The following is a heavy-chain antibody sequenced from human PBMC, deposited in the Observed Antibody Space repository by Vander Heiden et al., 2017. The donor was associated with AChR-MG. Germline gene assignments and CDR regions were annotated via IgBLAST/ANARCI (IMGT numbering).Heavy chain of an antibody. CDR2: ISGSGGTT. V-gene: IGHV3-23*01. CDR3: AKGNGHNWFDP. J-gene: IGHJ5*02. CDR1: GFTFSTYA. D-gene: IGHD2-8*01. Sequence: EVALLESGGGLVQPGGSLRLSCAASGFTFSTYAMSWVRQAPGKGLEWVSVISGSGGTTYYADSVKGRFTISRDNSKNTLFLQMNSLRADDTAVYYCAKGNGHNWFDPWGQGTLVTVSS.